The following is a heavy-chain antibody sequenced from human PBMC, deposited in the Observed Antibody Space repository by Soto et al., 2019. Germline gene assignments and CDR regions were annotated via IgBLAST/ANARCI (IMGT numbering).Heavy chain of an antibody. D-gene: IGHD5-18*01. CDR2: ISYDGGNK. Sequence: SGGSLRLSCAASGFTFSSYGLHWVRQAPGKGLEWVAVISYDGGNKYYGDSVKGRFTISRDNSKNTLYLQMNSLRAEDTAVYYCAKDRDTFGSVYYFDYWGQGTLVTVSS. CDR3: AKDRDTFGSVYYFDY. CDR1: GFTFSSYG. J-gene: IGHJ4*02. V-gene: IGHV3-30*18.